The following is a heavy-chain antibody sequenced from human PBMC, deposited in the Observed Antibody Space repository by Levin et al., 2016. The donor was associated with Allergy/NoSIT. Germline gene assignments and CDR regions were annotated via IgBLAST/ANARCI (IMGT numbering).Heavy chain of an antibody. D-gene: IGHD2-2*01. CDR2: ISYDGSNK. J-gene: IGHJ5*02. CDR3: ARVTACSSTSCYRDNWFDP. V-gene: IGHV3-30*03. Sequence: WIRQPPGKGLEWVAVISYDGSNKYYADSVKGRFTISRDNSKNTLYLQMNSLRAEDTAVYYCARVTACSSTSCYRDNWFDPWGQGTLVTVSS.